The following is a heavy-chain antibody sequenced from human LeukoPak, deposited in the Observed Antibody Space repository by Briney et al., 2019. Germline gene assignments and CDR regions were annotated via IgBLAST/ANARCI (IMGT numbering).Heavy chain of an antibody. CDR1: GFTFSSYS. D-gene: IGHD3-22*01. J-gene: IGHJ4*02. V-gene: IGHV3-21*01. CDR2: ISSSSSYI. CDR3: ARVRAYYYDSSGYAVDY. Sequence: GGSLRLSCAASGFTFSSYSMNWVRQAPGKGLEWVSSISSSSSYIYYADSVKGRFTISRDNAKNSLYLQMNSLRAEDTAVYYCARVRAYYYDSSGYAVDYWGQGTLVTVSS.